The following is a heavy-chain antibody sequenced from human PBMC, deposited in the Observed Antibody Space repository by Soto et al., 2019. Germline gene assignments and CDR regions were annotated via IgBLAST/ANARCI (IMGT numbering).Heavy chain of an antibody. CDR1: GFTFSSYG. CDR2: ISYDGSNK. CDR3: AKGPSSIAARGRRNYYYYGMDV. D-gene: IGHD6-6*01. V-gene: IGHV3-30*18. J-gene: IGHJ6*02. Sequence: GGSLRLSCAASGFTFSSYGMHWVRQAPGKGLEWVAVISYDGSNKYYADSVKGRFTISRDNSKNTLYLQMNSLRAEDTAVYYCAKGPSSIAARGRRNYYYYGMDVWGQGTTVTVSS.